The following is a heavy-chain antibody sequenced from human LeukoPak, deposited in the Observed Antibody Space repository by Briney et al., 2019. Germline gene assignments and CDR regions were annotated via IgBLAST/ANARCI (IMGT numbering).Heavy chain of an antibody. D-gene: IGHD3-10*01. CDR3: AREYRLWFGKNVTYNWFDP. CDR1: GFTFSSYG. J-gene: IGHJ5*02. V-gene: IGHV3-23*01. CDR2: IIGSGSST. Sequence: QPGGSLRLSCAASGFTFSSYGMSWVRQAPGKGLQWVSVIIGSGSSTYYADSVKGRFTISRDNARNTLYLQMNSLRAEDTAVYYCAREYRLWFGKNVTYNWFDPWGQGTMVTVSS.